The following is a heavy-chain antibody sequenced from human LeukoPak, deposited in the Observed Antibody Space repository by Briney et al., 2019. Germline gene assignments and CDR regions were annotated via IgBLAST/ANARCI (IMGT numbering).Heavy chain of an antibody. J-gene: IGHJ4*02. D-gene: IGHD5-18*01. V-gene: IGHV4-59*01. CDR2: IYYSGST. CDR1: GGSISPYY. Sequence: PSEPLSLTCTVSGGSISPYYWSWIRPPPGKGREWIGYIYYSGSTNYNPSLRSRVTISVDTSKNQLSLKLSSVTAADTAVYYCARIVPYNYGYIDYWGQGTLVTVSS. CDR3: ARIVPYNYGYIDY.